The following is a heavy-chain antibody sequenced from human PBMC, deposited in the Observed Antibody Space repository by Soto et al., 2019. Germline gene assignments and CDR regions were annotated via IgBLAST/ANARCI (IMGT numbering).Heavy chain of an antibody. Sequence: SVKVSCKASGGTFSSYAISWVRQAPGQGLEWMGGIIPIFGTANYAQKFQGRVTITADESTSTAYMELSSLRSEDTAVYYCAAVNCGWSYYYYGMDVWGQGTTVTVSS. CDR3: AAVNCGWSYYYYGMDV. D-gene: IGHD6-19*01. J-gene: IGHJ6*02. V-gene: IGHV1-69*13. CDR1: GGTFSSYA. CDR2: IIPIFGTA.